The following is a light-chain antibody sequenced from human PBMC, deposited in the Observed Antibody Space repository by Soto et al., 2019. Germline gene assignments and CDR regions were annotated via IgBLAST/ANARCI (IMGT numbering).Light chain of an antibody. J-gene: IGKJ2*01. CDR2: AAS. CDR3: QQSYSNVMHT. CDR1: QHISIY. V-gene: IGKV1-39*01. Sequence: DIQMTQSPSSLSASVGDRVTITCRASQHISIYLNWYQQRPGTAPKLLIFAASSLQSGVPSRFSGSGSETDFTLTISSLQPEDFATYYCQQSYSNVMHTFGQGTKLEI.